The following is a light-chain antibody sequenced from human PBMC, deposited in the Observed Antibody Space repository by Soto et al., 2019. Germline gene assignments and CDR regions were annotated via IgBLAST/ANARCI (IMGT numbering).Light chain of an antibody. CDR2: DTS. CDR1: QSVSSS. V-gene: IGKV3-15*01. J-gene: IGKJ4*01. CDR3: QQYGSSPLT. Sequence: EIVVTQSPATLSLSPGERVTLSCRASQSVSSSLAWYQQRPGQAPRLLIYDTSTRATGISARFSGSGSGTEFTLTISSLQSEDFAVYYCQQYGSSPLTFGGGTKVEIK.